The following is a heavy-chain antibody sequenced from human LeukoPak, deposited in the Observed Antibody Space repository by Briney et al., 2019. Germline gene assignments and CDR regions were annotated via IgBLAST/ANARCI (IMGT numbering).Heavy chain of an antibody. Sequence: GGSLRLSCAASGFTVSSNYMSWVRQAPGKGLEWVSAISGSGGSTYYADSVKGRFTISRDNSKNTLYLQMNSLRAEDTAVYYCAKTYYYDSSGYYHVGPCFDYWGQGTLVTVSS. V-gene: IGHV3-23*01. D-gene: IGHD3-22*01. J-gene: IGHJ4*02. CDR1: GFTVSSNY. CDR3: AKTYYYDSSGYYHVGPCFDY. CDR2: ISGSGGST.